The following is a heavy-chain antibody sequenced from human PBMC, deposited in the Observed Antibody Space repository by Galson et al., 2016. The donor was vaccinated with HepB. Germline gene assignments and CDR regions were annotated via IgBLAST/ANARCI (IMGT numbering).Heavy chain of an antibody. CDR3: ARGGVITMVRGVMPGWFDP. J-gene: IGHJ5*02. V-gene: IGHV1-69*06. CDR2: IIPLFGAT. Sequence: SVKVSCRASGGTFSNFAISWLRQAPGQGLEWMGGIIPLFGATNYAQKFQGRVPITADKSTTTVYMALSSMRSEDRAVYYGARGGVITMVRGVMPGWFDPWGQGTLVTVSS. D-gene: IGHD3-10*01. CDR1: GGTFSNFA.